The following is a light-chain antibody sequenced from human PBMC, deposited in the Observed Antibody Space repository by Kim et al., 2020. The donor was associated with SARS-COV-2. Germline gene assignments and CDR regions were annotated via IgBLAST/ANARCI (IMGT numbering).Light chain of an antibody. CDR3: QHYNGYPLT. V-gene: IGKV1-5*03. Sequence: DIQMTQSPSTRSASVGDRVTMTCRASQTINSWLAWYQQKPGKAPKLLIYTASTLQNGVPSRFSGSKSGTEFTLTISSLQPDDFATYYCQHYNGYPLTFGGGTKLEI. CDR1: QTINSW. CDR2: TAS. J-gene: IGKJ4*01.